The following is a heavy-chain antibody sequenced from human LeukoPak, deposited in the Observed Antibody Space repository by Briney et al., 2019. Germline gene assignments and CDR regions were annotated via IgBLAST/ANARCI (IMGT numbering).Heavy chain of an antibody. CDR2: ISGSGGST. CDR3: ARAPAGDYSYGFDWFDP. D-gene: IGHD5-18*01. Sequence: GGSLRLSCAASGFTFSSYAMSWVRQAPGKGLEWVSAISGSGGSTYYADSVKGRFTISRDNSKNTLYLQMNSLRAEDTAVYYCARAPAGDYSYGFDWFDPWGQGTLVTVSS. J-gene: IGHJ5*02. CDR1: GFTFSSYA. V-gene: IGHV3-23*01.